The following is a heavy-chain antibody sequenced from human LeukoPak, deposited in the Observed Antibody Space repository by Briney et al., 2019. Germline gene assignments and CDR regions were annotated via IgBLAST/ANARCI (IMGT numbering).Heavy chain of an antibody. CDR2: IYSGGST. D-gene: IGHD4-17*01. CDR1: GFTVSSNY. V-gene: IGHV3-53*01. J-gene: IGHJ4*02. CDR3: ARGPTVTTPAAIDD. Sequence: GGSLRLSCAASGFTVSSNYMSWVRQAPGKGLEWVSVIYSGGSTYYADSVKGRFTISRDNSKNTLYLQMNSLRAEDTAVYYCARGPTVTTPAAIDDWGQGTLVTVSS.